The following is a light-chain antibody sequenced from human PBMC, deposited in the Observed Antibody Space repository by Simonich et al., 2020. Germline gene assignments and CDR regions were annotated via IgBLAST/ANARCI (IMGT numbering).Light chain of an antibody. CDR2: DVS. CDR1: SSEVGGYKY. V-gene: IGLV2-14*01. CDR3: SSYTSSSTLV. J-gene: IGLJ2*01. Sequence: QSALTQPASVSGSPGQSITISCTGTSSEVGGYKYVSWYQQHPGKAPQLMIYDVSQRPAGVSNRLSCSKSGNTASLTISGLQAEDEADYYCSSYTSSSTLVFGGGTKLTVL.